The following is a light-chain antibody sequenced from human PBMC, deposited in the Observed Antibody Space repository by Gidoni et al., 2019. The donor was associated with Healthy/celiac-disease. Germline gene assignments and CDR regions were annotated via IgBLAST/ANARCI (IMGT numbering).Light chain of an antibody. CDR3: QQYYSIHT. J-gene: IGKJ2*01. Sequence: DIVMTQSPDSLAVSLGERATINCKSSQSVLYSSNNKNYLAWYQQKPGQPPKLLIYCASTRESGVPDRFSGSGSGTDFTLTISSLQAEDVAVYYCQQYYSIHTFGQGTKLEIK. CDR2: CAS. V-gene: IGKV4-1*01. CDR1: QSVLYSSNNKNY.